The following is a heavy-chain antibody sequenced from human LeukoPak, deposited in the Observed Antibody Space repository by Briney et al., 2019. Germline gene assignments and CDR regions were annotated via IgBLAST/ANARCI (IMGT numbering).Heavy chain of an antibody. J-gene: IGHJ4*02. V-gene: IGHV3-21*01. Sequence: GGSLRLSCAASGFTFSSYSMNWVRQAPGKGLEWVSSISSSSSYIYYADSVKGRFTISRDNAKNSLYLQMNSLRAEDTAVYYCARDPQLLWFGEYFGHFDYWGQGTLVTVSS. CDR2: ISSSSSYI. CDR3: ARDPQLLWFGEYFGHFDY. D-gene: IGHD3-10*01. CDR1: GFTFSSYS.